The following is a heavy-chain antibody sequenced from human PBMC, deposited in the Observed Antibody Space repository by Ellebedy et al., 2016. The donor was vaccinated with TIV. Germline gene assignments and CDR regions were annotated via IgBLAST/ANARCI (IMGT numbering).Heavy chain of an antibody. Sequence: GESLKISCAASGFTFDDYTMHWVRQAPGKGLEWVSLISWDGGSTYYADSVKGRFTISRDNSKNTLYLQMNSLRAEDTAVYYCARDGAGAHYYYYGMDVWGQGTTVTVSS. CDR2: ISWDGGST. D-gene: IGHD6-19*01. CDR3: ARDGAGAHYYYYGMDV. CDR1: GFTFDDYT. V-gene: IGHV3-43*01. J-gene: IGHJ6*02.